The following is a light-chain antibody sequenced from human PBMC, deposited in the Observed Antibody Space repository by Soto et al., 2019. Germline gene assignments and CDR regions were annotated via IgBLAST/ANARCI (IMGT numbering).Light chain of an antibody. Sequence: EIVLTQSPGTLSLSPGERATLSCRASQSVSSTYLACYQQNPGQAPRLLIYGASSRATGIPDRFSGSGSGTDLTLTISSLEPEDFAVYFCQQYGSSSYTFGQGTKLEIK. CDR1: QSVSSTY. J-gene: IGKJ2*01. V-gene: IGKV3-20*01. CDR2: GAS. CDR3: QQYGSSSYT.